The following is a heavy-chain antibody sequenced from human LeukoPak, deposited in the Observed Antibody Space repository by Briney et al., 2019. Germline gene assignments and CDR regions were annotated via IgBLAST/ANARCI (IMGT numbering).Heavy chain of an antibody. CDR2: IYYSGST. Sequence: PSETLSLTCTVSGGSISSSSYYWGWIRQPPGKGLEWIGSIYYSGSTYYNPSLKSRVTISVDTSKNQFSLKLSSVTAADTAVYYCARDLGSTLFDPWGQGTLVTVSS. V-gene: IGHV4-39*07. CDR1: GGSISSSSYY. J-gene: IGHJ5*02. D-gene: IGHD2/OR15-2a*01. CDR3: ARDLGSTLFDP.